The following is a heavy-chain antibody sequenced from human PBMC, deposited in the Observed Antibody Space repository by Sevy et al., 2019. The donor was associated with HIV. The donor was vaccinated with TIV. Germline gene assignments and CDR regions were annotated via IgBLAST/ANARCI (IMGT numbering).Heavy chain of an antibody. J-gene: IGHJ3*01. D-gene: IGHD6-6*01. CDR3: ARDKSSSK. CDR1: GFTFSSYS. Sequence: GESLKISCAASGFTFSSYSMNWVRQAPGKGLEWVSSISSSSGYMYYADSVKGRFTISRDNAKNSLYLQMNSLRAEDTAVYYCARDKSSSKWGQGTMVTVSS. V-gene: IGHV3-21*01. CDR2: ISSSSGYM.